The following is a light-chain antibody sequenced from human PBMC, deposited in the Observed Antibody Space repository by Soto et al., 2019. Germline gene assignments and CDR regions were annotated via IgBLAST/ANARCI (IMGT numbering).Light chain of an antibody. J-gene: IGKJ4*01. V-gene: IGKV3-15*01. Sequence: EIVMTQSPATLSLSPWERATLSCRASQSVSSYLAWYQQKPGQAPRLLIYGASTRATDIPARFSGSGSGTEFTLTISSLQSEDFALYYCQQYNNWPLTFGGGTKVDIK. CDR2: GAS. CDR1: QSVSSY. CDR3: QQYNNWPLT.